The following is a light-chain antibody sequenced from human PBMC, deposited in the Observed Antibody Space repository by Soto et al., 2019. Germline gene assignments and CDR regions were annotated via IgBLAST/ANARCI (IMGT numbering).Light chain of an antibody. CDR2: KAS. Sequence: DIQMAQSPSTLSGSVGGRVTMTWRASQTISSWLAWYQQKPGKAPKLLIYKASTLKSGVPSRFGGSGSGTEFTLTISSLQPDDFATYYCQHYNSYSEAFGQGTNVDIK. V-gene: IGKV1-5*03. CDR3: QHYNSYSEA. CDR1: QTISSW. J-gene: IGKJ1*01.